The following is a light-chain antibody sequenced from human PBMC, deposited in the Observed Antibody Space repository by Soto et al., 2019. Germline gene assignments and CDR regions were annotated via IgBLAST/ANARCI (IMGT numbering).Light chain of an antibody. Sequence: QSVLTQPASVSGSPGQSITISCTGTSSDVGRYNLVSWYQHHPGKAPKLIIFEASKRPSGVSNRFSGSKSGNTASLTISGLQAQDEGDYYCCSYAGSSAFVIFGGGTKVTVL. CDR2: EAS. CDR1: SSDVGRYNL. CDR3: CSYAGSSAFVI. V-gene: IGLV2-23*02. J-gene: IGLJ2*01.